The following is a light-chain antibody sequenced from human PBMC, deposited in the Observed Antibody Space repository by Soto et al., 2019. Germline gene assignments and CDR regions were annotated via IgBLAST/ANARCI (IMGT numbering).Light chain of an antibody. J-gene: IGKJ1*01. V-gene: IGKV1-5*03. Sequence: DIQMTQSPSFLSASVGDRVTITCRASQSISSWLAWYQQKPGKAPKLLIYKASTLESGVPSRFSGSGSGTEFTLTISSLQPDDFATYYCQEYNTYSRWTFGQGTEVEIK. CDR3: QEYNTYSRWT. CDR2: KAS. CDR1: QSISSW.